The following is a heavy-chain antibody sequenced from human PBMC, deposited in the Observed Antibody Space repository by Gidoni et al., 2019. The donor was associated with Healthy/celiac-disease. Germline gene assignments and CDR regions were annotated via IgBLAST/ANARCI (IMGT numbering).Heavy chain of an antibody. J-gene: IGHJ5*02. CDR3: ARLRLYLDP. D-gene: IGHD2-15*01. Sequence: QLQLQESGPGLVKPSENLSLTCTVSGGSISSSSYYWGWIRQPPGKGLEWSASIYYSGSTYYNPSLKSLVTISVDTSKTQFSLKLSSVTAADTAVYYCARLRLYLDPWGQGTLVTVSS. CDR2: IYYSGST. CDR1: GGSISSSSYY. V-gene: IGHV4-39*01.